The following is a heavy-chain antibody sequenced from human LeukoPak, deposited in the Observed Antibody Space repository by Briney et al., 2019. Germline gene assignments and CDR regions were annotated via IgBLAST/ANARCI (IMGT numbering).Heavy chain of an antibody. D-gene: IGHD5-12*01. CDR3: ARDLFHFASGYDVDY. V-gene: IGHV3-21*01. CDR1: GFTISSYS. Sequence: PGRTLRLSCAASGFTISSYSMDWVRQAPGKGLEWVSCISTDSYYIYYADSVKGRFTICRDNYKNSLYLQMNSLRAEDTAVYYWARDLFHFASGYDVDYWGQGTVVTVSS. CDR2: ISTDSYYI. J-gene: IGHJ4*02.